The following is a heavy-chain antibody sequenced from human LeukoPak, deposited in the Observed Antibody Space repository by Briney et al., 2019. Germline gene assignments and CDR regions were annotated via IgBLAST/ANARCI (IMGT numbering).Heavy chain of an antibody. V-gene: IGHV3-30-3*01. CDR1: GFTFSNYA. CDR2: ISYDGSNK. D-gene: IGHD3-10*01. CDR3: ARDYYGSGSYVA. J-gene: IGHJ4*02. Sequence: GGXXRLSCVASGFTFSNYAMDWVRQAPGKGLEWVAVISYDGSNKYYADSMKGRFTISRDNSKNTLYLQMNSLRAEDTAVYYCARDYYGSGSYVAWGQGTLVTVSS.